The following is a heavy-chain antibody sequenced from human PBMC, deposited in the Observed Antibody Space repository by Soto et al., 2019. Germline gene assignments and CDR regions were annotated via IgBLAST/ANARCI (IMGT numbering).Heavy chain of an antibody. CDR1: GFTFSSHA. J-gene: IGHJ4*02. V-gene: IGHV3-23*01. CDR3: AKGRFNFDY. CDR2: ISNSGVDT. Sequence: EVQLLESGGGLVQPGGSLRLSCAASGFTFSSHAMSWVRQAQGKGLEWVSGISNSGVDTVYADSVKGRFTVSRDNSKNTLYLQMNSLRVEDTAVYYCAKGRFNFDYWGQGTLVTVSS.